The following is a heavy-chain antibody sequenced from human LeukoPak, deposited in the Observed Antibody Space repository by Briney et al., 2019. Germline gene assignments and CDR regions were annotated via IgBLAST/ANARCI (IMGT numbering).Heavy chain of an antibody. CDR1: GFPFIEYS. Sequence: GGSLRLSCTASGFPFIEYSMNWVRQAPGKGLEWISYTGIDSGNTKYADSVRGRFTISANKAKNSLYLQMNSLRVEDTAVYYCARDHNYAFDNWGQGTLVSVAS. V-gene: IGHV3-48*01. J-gene: IGHJ4*02. CDR3: ARDHNYAFDN. CDR2: TGIDSGNT. D-gene: IGHD1-1*01.